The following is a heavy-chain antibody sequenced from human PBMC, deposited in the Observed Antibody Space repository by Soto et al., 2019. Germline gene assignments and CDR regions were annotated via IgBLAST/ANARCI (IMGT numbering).Heavy chain of an antibody. CDR3: ARADNEYSSGWFPFDY. Sequence: PGGSLRLSSAASGFTFSSYGMNWVRQAPGKGLEWVSYISSSSSTIYYADSVKGRFTISRDNAKNSLYLQMNSLRAEDTAVYYCARADNEYSSGWFPFDYWGQGTLVTVSS. CDR1: GFTFSSYG. J-gene: IGHJ4*02. D-gene: IGHD6-19*01. CDR2: ISSSSSTI. V-gene: IGHV3-48*01.